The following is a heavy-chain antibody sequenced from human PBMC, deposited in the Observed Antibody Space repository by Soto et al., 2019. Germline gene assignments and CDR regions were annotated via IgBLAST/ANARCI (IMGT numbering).Heavy chain of an antibody. D-gene: IGHD1-26*01. CDR2: IGISGNTI. CDR3: VRDLVGAPTFDF. V-gene: IGHV3-48*03. J-gene: IGHJ4*02. Sequence: EVQLVESGGGLVQPGGSLRLSCAASGCTFSSYEMNWVRQAPGKGLEWVSYIGISGNTIYFADSVKGRFTISRDNDKNSLYLQMNSLTAEDTAVYYGVRDLVGAPTFDFWGQGTLVTVSS. CDR1: GCTFSSYE.